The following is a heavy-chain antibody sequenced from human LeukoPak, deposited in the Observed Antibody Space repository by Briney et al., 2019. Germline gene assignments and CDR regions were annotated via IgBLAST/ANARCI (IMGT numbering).Heavy chain of an antibody. V-gene: IGHV3-30*18. CDR2: ISYDGSNK. CDR1: GFTFSSYG. CDR3: AKERNWNYEDHAFDI. Sequence: GGSLRLYCAASGFTFSSYGMHWVRQAPGKGLEWVAVISYDGSNKYYADSVKGRFTISRDNSKNTLYLQMNSLRAEDTAVYYCAKERNWNYEDHAFDIWGQGTMVTVSS. J-gene: IGHJ3*02. D-gene: IGHD1-7*01.